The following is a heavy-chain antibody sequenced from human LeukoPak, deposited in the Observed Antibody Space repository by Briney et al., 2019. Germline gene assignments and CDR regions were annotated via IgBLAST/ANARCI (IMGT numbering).Heavy chain of an antibody. D-gene: IGHD2-8*02. CDR1: GLFFTDVW. CDR3: AAGYGWLTDF. CDR2: IEKDGSDK. J-gene: IGHJ4*02. Sequence: WGSLRLSCAGTGLFFTDVWMNWVRQAPGQGLEWVANIEKDGSDKNYVDSVKGRFTISRDTAKNSLHLEMNSLRGEDTAVYYCAAGYGWLTDFWGQGTLVTVSS. V-gene: IGHV3-7*01.